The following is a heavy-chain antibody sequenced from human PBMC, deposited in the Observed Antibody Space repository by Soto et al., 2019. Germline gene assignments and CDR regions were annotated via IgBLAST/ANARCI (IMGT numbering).Heavy chain of an antibody. V-gene: IGHV4-39*01. J-gene: IGHJ6*02. Sequence: SETLSLTCTVSGGSISSSSYYWGWIRQPPGKGLEWIGSIYYSGTTYYNPSLKSRVTISVDTSKNQLSLKRSSVTAADTTAYYCVSLSNCSITSGYRKSCYYGMDVWGQWTTVTVCS. CDR2: IYYSGTT. D-gene: IGHD2-2*01. CDR1: GGSISSSSYY. CDR3: VSLSNCSITSGYRKSCYYGMDV.